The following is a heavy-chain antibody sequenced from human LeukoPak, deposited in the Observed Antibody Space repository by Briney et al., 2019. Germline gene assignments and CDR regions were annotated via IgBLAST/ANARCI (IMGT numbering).Heavy chain of an antibody. J-gene: IGHJ3*02. D-gene: IGHD1-26*01. Sequence: ASVKVSCKVSGYTLTELSMHWVRQAPGQGLEWMGWINPNSGGTNYAQKFQGWVTMTRDTSISTAYMELSRLRSDDTAVYYCASSAGIVGATMDEDAFDIWGQGTMVTVSS. CDR2: INPNSGGT. CDR3: ASSAGIVGATMDEDAFDI. V-gene: IGHV1-2*04. CDR1: GYTLTELS.